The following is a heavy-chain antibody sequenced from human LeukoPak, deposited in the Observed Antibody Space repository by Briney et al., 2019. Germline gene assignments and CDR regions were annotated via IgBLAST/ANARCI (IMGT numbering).Heavy chain of an antibody. Sequence: SSETLSLTCTVSGGSISSYYWSWIRQSAGKGLEWIGRIYSSGSTNYNPSLESRVTMSVDTSKNQFYLKLTSVTAADTAVYYCAGVNYLAPFDYWGQGTQVTVSS. CDR1: GGSISSYY. V-gene: IGHV4-4*07. J-gene: IGHJ4*02. CDR3: AGVNYLAPFDY. D-gene: IGHD1-7*01. CDR2: IYSSGST.